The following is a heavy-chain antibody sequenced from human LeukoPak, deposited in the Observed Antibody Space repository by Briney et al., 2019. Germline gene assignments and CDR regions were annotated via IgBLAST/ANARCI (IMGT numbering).Heavy chain of an antibody. D-gene: IGHD3-3*01. CDR3: ARGLKSGYPLYYYYYYMDV. Sequence: SVKVSCKASGGTFSSYAISWVRQPPGQGLEWMGGIIPIFGTANYAQKFQGRVTITTDESTSTAYMELSSLRSEDTAVYYCARGLKSGYPLYYYYYYMDVWGKGTTVTVSS. J-gene: IGHJ6*03. CDR1: GGTFSSYA. V-gene: IGHV1-69*05. CDR2: IIPIFGTA.